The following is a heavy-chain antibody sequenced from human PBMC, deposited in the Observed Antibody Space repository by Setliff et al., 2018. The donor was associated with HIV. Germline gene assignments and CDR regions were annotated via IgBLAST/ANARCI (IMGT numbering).Heavy chain of an antibody. D-gene: IGHD3-10*01. V-gene: IGHV3-48*01. CDR3: ARRYGSGSYFHY. CDR1: GFAFSSYS. Sequence: GGSLRLSCAASGFAFSSYSSNWVRQAPGKGLEWASYISSDSSTTYYADSVKGRFTISRDNAKNSLYLQMNSLRAEDTALYYCARRYGSGSYFHYWGQGTLVTVSS. J-gene: IGHJ4*02. CDR2: ISSDSSTT.